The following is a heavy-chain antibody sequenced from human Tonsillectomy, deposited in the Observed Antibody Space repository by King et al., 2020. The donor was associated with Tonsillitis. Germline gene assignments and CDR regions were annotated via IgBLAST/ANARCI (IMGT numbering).Heavy chain of an antibody. CDR2: ILSLFGTT. Sequence: QLVQSGAVVKKPGSSVKVSCKSSGGPSRSFAISWVRQAPGQGLEWMGVILSLFGTTNYAQKFQGRLTITADESTSTAYMELSSLRSEDTAVYFCAREDVAGGDYWGQGTLVTVSS. CDR3: AREDVAGGDY. D-gene: IGHD6-19*01. CDR1: GGPSRSFA. V-gene: IGHV1-69*01. J-gene: IGHJ4*02.